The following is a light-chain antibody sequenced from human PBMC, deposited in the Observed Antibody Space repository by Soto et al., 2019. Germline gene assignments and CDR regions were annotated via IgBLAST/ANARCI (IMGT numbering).Light chain of an antibody. CDR3: CSYTGRITYV. J-gene: IGLJ1*01. CDR2: EVS. V-gene: IGLV2-14*01. Sequence: QSVLTQPASVSGSPGQSITISCTGTSSDVGGYNYVSWYQQHPDKAPKLMIYEVSNRPSGVSNRFSGSKSGNTASLTISGLQSEDEGNYYCCSYTGRITYVFGTGTKLTVL. CDR1: SSDVGGYNY.